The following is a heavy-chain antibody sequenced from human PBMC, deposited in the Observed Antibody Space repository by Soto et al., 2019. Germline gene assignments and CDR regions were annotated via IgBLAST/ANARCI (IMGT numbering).Heavy chain of an antibody. D-gene: IGHD3-22*01. V-gene: IGHV4-31*03. CDR1: GGSISSGGSY. J-gene: IGHJ4*02. CDR3: ARGMTYYYDSSGYYLN. Sequence: TSETLSLTCTASGGSISSGGSYWSWTRQRPGKGLEWIGNIYYSDSFYYTPSLKSRVMISVDTSKNQFTLKLSSVTAADTAVYYCARGMTYYYDSSGYYLNWGQGTLVTVSS. CDR2: IYYSDSF.